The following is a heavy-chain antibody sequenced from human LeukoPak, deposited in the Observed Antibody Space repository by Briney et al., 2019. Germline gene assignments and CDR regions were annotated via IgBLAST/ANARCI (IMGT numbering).Heavy chain of an antibody. J-gene: IGHJ4*02. D-gene: IGHD6-13*01. Sequence: ASVKVSCKASGYTFTSYDINWVRQATGQGLEWMGWMNPNSGNTGYAQKFQGRVTMTRNTSISTAYMELSSLRSEDTAVYYCARSKDSWYRLDYWGQGTLVTVSS. V-gene: IGHV1-8*01. CDR3: ARSKDSWYRLDY. CDR2: MNPNSGNT. CDR1: GYTFTSYD.